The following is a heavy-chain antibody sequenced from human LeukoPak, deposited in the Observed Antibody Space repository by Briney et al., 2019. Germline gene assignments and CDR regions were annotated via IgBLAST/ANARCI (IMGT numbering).Heavy chain of an antibody. V-gene: IGHV4-34*01. CDR1: GGSFSGYY. D-gene: IGHD5-18*01. J-gene: IGHJ4*02. CDR2: INHSGST. Sequence: SETLSLTCAVYGGSFSGYYWSWIRQPPAKGLEWIGEINHSGSTNYNPSLKSRVTISVDTSKNQFSLKLSSVTAADTAVYYCARDYQGGYGDKTVDYWGQGTLVTVSS. CDR3: ARDYQGGYGDKTVDY.